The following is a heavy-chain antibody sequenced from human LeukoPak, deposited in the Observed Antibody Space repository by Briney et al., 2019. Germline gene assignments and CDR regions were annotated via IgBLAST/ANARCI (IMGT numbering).Heavy chain of an antibody. CDR2: IYYSGST. CDR3: ARGRGGGGSSNNWFDP. V-gene: IGHV4-59*01. Sequence: NPSETLSLTCTVSGVSINSYYWSWIRQPPGKGLEWSGYIYYSGSTNYNPSLKSRVTISVDTSKNQFSLKLSSVTAADTAVYYCARGRGGGGSSNNWFDPWGQGTLVTVSS. J-gene: IGHJ5*02. CDR1: GVSINSYY. D-gene: IGHD2-15*01.